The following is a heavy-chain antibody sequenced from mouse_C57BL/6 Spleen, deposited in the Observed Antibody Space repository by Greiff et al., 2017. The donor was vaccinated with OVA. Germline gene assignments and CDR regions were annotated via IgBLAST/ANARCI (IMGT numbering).Heavy chain of an antibody. CDR2: IYPGDGDT. V-gene: IGHV1-82*01. D-gene: IGHD3-3*01. CDR1: GYAFSSSW. Sequence: QVQLKESGPELVKPGASVKISCKASGYAFSSSWMNWVKQRPGKGLEWIGRIYPGDGDTNYNGKFKGKATLTADKSSSTAYMQLSSLTSEDSAVYFCARRDDFDYWGQGTTLTVSS. J-gene: IGHJ2*01. CDR3: ARRDDFDY.